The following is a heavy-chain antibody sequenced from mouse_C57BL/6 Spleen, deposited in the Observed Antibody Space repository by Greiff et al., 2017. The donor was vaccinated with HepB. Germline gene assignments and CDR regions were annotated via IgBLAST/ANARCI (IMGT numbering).Heavy chain of an antibody. CDR2: ISSGSSTI. CDR1: GITFSDYG. Sequence: EVKLVESGGGLVKPGGSLKLSCAASGITFSDYGMHWVRQAPEKGLEWVAYISSGSSTIYYADTVKGRFTISRDNAKNTLFLQMTSLRSEDTAMYYCARERVYYYGSSYSYAMDYWGQGTSVTVSS. CDR3: ARERVYYYGSSYSYAMDY. J-gene: IGHJ4*01. V-gene: IGHV5-17*01. D-gene: IGHD1-1*01.